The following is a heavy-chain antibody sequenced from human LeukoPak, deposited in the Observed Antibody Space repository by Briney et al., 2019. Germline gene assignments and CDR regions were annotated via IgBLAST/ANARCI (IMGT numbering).Heavy chain of an antibody. D-gene: IGHD2-2*02. CDR1: GYTFTSYG. CDR2: ISAYNGNT. V-gene: IGHV1-18*01. J-gene: IGHJ4*02. CDR3: ARVRGYCSSTNCYTTPTFDY. Sequence: ASVKVSCKASGYTFTSYGISWVRQAPGQGLEWMGWISAYNGNTNYAQKLQGRVTMTTDTSTSTAYMELRSLRSDDTAVYYCARVRGYCSSTNCYTTPTFDYWGQGTLVTVSS.